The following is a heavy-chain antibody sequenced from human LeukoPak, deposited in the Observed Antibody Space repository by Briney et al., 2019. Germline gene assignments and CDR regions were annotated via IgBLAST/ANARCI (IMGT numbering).Heavy chain of an antibody. J-gene: IGHJ4*02. CDR2: INHSGST. CDR3: ARVSGATGLYYFDY. Sequence: SSETLSLTCAVYGGSFSDYSWSWIRQAPGKGLEWIGEINHSGSTNYNPSLKSRVTISVDTSKNQFSLKLSSVTAADTAVYYCARVSGATGLYYFDYWGQGTLVTVSS. D-gene: IGHD1-26*01. CDR1: GGSFSDYS. V-gene: IGHV4-34*01.